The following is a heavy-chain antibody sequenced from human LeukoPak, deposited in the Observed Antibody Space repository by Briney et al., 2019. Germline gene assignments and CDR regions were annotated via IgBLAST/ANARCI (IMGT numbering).Heavy chain of an antibody. CDR2: ISYDGSNK. CDR3: ARDLGYSSGWYGEYNAFDI. Sequence: PGRSLRLSCAASGFTFSSYAMHWVRQAPGKGLERVAVISYDGSNKYYADSVKGRFTISRDNSKNTLYLQMNSLRAEDTAVYYCARDLGYSSGWYGEYNAFDIWGQGTMVTVSS. CDR1: GFTFSSYA. J-gene: IGHJ3*02. D-gene: IGHD6-19*01. V-gene: IGHV3-30-3*01.